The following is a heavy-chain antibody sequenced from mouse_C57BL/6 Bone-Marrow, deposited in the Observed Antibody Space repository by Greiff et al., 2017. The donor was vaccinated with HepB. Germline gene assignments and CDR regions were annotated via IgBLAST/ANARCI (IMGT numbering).Heavy chain of an antibody. Sequence: QVQLQQPGAELVRPGTSVKLSCKASGYTFTSYWMHWVKQRPGQGLEWIGVIDPSDSYTNYNQKFKGQATLTVDTSSSTAYMQLSSLTSEDSAVYYCARAGGDYDAIDYWGQGTTLTVSS. V-gene: IGHV1-59*01. CDR3: ARAGGDYDAIDY. D-gene: IGHD2-4*01. J-gene: IGHJ2*01. CDR2: IDPSDSYT. CDR1: GYTFTSYW.